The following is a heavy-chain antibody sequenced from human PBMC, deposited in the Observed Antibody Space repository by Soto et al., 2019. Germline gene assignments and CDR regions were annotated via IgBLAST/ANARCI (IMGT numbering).Heavy chain of an antibody. CDR2: INPSGGST. CDR3: ARDGGSSSWYDNYYGMDV. CDR1: GYTFTSYY. D-gene: IGHD6-13*01. J-gene: IGHJ6*02. Sequence: GASVKVSCKASGYTFTSYYMHWVRQAPGQGLEWMGIINPSGGSTSYAQKFQGRVTMTRDTSTSTVYMELSSLGSEDTAVYYCARDGGSSSWYDNYYGMDVWGQGTTVTVSS. V-gene: IGHV1-46*01.